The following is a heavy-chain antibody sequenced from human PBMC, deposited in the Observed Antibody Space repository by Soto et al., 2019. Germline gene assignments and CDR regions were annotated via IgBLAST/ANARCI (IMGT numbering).Heavy chain of an antibody. V-gene: IGHV4-31*03. D-gene: IGHD6-13*01. J-gene: IGHJ4*02. CDR3: ARISLAAATKYYFDY. CDR2: IYYSGST. CDR1: GGSIISGGYY. Sequence: PSETLSLTCTVSGGSIISGGYYWIWIRQHPGKGLEWIGYIYYSGSTYYNPSLKSRVTISVDTSKNQFSLKLSSVTAADTAVYYCARISLAAATKYYFDYWGQGTLVTVSS.